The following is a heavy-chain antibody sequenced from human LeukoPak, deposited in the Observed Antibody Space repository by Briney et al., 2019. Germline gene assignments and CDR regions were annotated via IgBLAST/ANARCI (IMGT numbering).Heavy chain of an antibody. J-gene: IGHJ4*02. Sequence: SETLSLTCTVSGGSMNSYYWSWIRQPPGKGLEWIGYISYSGTTNYNPSLNSRVTISLDTSKNQFSLKMTSVTAADTAVYYCARDLLADTTGTVDYWGQGTLVTVSS. CDR3: ARDLLADTTGTVDY. CDR1: GGSMNSYY. V-gene: IGHV4-59*01. D-gene: IGHD1-1*01. CDR2: ISYSGTT.